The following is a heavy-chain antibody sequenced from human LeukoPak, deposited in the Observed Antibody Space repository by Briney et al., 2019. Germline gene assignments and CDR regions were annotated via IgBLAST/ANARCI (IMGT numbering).Heavy chain of an antibody. J-gene: IGHJ4*02. D-gene: IGHD6-13*01. CDR1: RFTFSSYW. Sequence: GGSLRLSCAASRFTFSSYWMSWVRQAPGKGLEWVANIKQDGSEKYYVDSVKGRFTIPRDNAKNSLYLQMNSLRAEDTAVYYCARDGPVFRQQGEYDYWGQGTLVTLSS. CDR3: ARDGPVFRQQGEYDY. CDR2: IKQDGSEK. V-gene: IGHV3-7*01.